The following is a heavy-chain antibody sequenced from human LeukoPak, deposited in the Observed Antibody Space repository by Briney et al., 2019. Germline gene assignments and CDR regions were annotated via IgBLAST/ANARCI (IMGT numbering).Heavy chain of an antibody. CDR1: GGTFGSYG. Sequence: ASVKVSCKASGGTFGSYGINWLRQAPGQGLEWLGIITPRVGATTYAQKFQDRVTITTDTSTSTAYMELSRLRSEDTAVYYCAREINMIRGSRNAFNIWGQGTMVTVSS. D-gene: IGHD3-22*01. CDR2: ITPRVGAT. V-gene: IGHV1-46*01. CDR3: AREINMIRGSRNAFNI. J-gene: IGHJ3*02.